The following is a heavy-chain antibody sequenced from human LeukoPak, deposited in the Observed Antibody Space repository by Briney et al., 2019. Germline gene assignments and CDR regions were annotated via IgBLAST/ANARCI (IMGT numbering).Heavy chain of an antibody. CDR2: IYHSGST. J-gene: IGHJ6*02. CDR1: GVSISSGGYS. CDR3: ARVRYFDWLDYGMDV. Sequence: SQTLSLTCAVSGVSISSGGYSWSWIRQPPGKGLEWIGYIYHSGSTYYNPSLKSRVTISVDRSKNQFSLKLSSVTAADTAVYYCARVRYFDWLDYGMDVWGQGTTVTVSS. V-gene: IGHV4-30-2*01. D-gene: IGHD3-9*01.